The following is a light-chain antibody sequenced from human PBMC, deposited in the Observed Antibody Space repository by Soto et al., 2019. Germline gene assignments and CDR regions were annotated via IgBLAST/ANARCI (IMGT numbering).Light chain of an antibody. V-gene: IGLV2-14*03. CDR3: ASKTARSTVL. Sequence: QSALTQPSSMSGSPGQSITISCTGTSSDIGAYEHVSWYQQRPGRAPKVLIYDVRIRPSEVSNRFSGSKSGDTASLTISGLQAEDEAVYYCASKTARSTVLFGEGTKLTVL. CDR2: DVR. J-gene: IGLJ2*01. CDR1: SSDIGAYEH.